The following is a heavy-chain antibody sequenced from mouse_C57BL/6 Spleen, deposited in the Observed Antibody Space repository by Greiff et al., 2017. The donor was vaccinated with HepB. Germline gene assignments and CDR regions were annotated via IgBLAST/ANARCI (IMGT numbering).Heavy chain of an antibody. CDR2: IYPGSGST. Sequence: QVQLQQPGAELVKPGASVKMSCKASGYTFTSYWITWVKQRPGQGLEWIGDIYPGSGSTNYNEKFKSKATLTVDTSSSTAYMQLSSLTSEDSAVYYCARWGSVYYYAMDYWGQGTSVTVSS. J-gene: IGHJ4*01. V-gene: IGHV1-55*01. CDR1: GYTFTSYW. D-gene: IGHD3-1*01. CDR3: ARWGSVYYYAMDY.